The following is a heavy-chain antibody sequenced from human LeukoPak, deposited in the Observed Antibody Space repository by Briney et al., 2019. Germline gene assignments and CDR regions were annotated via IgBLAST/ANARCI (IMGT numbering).Heavy chain of an antibody. CDR3: ARETGNRGDY. D-gene: IGHD1-1*01. CDR2: ISSSSSYI. CDR1: GFTFSSYS. Sequence: GGSLRLSCAASGFTFSSYSMNWVRQAPGKGLEWVSSISSSSSYIYYADSVKGRSTISRDNAKNSLYLQMNSLRAEDTAVYYCARETGNRGDYWGQGTLVTVSS. V-gene: IGHV3-21*01. J-gene: IGHJ4*02.